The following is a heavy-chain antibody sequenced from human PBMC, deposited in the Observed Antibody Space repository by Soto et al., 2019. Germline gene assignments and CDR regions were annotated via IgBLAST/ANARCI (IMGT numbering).Heavy chain of an antibody. CDR2: ISSSSSTI. Sequence: GGSLRLSCAASGFTFSSYSMNWVRQAPGKGLEWVSYISSSSSTIYYADSVKGRFTISRDNAKNSLYLQMNSLRAEDAAVYYCARANYYGSPGDFDYWGQGTLVTVSS. J-gene: IGHJ4*02. CDR3: ARANYYGSPGDFDY. D-gene: IGHD3-10*01. CDR1: GFTFSSYS. V-gene: IGHV3-48*01.